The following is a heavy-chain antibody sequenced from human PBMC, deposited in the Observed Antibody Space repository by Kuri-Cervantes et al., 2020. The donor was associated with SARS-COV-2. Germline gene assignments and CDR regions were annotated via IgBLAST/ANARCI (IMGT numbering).Heavy chain of an antibody. D-gene: IGHD2/OR15-2a*01. CDR2: INHSGST. V-gene: IGHV4-34*01. J-gene: IGHJ4*02. CDR1: GGSFSGYY. CDR3: ARVREFYEIDY. Sequence: GSLRLSCAVYGGSFSGYYWSWIRQPPGKGLEWIGEINHSGSTNYNPSLKSRVTISVDTSKNQFSLKLSSVTAADTAVYYCARVREFYEIDYWGQGTLVTVSS.